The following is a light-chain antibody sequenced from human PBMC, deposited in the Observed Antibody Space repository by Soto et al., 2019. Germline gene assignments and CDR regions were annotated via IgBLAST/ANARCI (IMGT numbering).Light chain of an antibody. CDR1: QSVDST. CDR3: QQYNTWPRT. Sequence: EIVLTQSPGTLSVSPGERATLSCRASQSVDSTLAWYQQKPGQPPRLLIYDASTRATGVPARFSGSGSGTEFTLTISSLQSEDFAVYYCQQYNTWPRTFGQGTKVDIK. V-gene: IGKV3-15*01. J-gene: IGKJ1*01. CDR2: DAS.